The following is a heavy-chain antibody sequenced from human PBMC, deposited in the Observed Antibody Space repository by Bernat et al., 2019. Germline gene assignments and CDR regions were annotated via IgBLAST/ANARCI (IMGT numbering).Heavy chain of an antibody. J-gene: IGHJ6*03. V-gene: IGHV3-21*01. D-gene: IGHD2-8*02. CDR1: GFTFSSYS. CDR3: ARDTPRGCTGGVCKSYYYYYYMDV. Sequence: EVQLVDSGGGLVKPGGSLRLSCAASGFTFSSYSMNWVRQAPGKGLEWVASISSSSSYIYYAGSVSGRFTISGDNAKNSLYLQMNSLRAEDTAVYYCARDTPRGCTGGVCKSYYYYYYMDVWGKGTTVTVSS. CDR2: ISSSSSYI.